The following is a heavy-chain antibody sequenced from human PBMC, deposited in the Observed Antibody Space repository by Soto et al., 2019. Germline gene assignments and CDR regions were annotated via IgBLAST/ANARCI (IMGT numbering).Heavy chain of an antibody. CDR1: GFIFGDFY. Sequence: GGSLRLSCAASGFIFGDFYMTWIRQAPGKGLEWVSEISTSSSYTNYSDSVKGRFTVSRENANNTLYLEMNSLRAEDTAVYFCARDRDTYGHGFFDTWGQGALVTVSS. CDR2: ISTSSSYT. V-gene: IGHV3-11*05. D-gene: IGHD5-18*01. J-gene: IGHJ4*02. CDR3: ARDRDTYGHGFFDT.